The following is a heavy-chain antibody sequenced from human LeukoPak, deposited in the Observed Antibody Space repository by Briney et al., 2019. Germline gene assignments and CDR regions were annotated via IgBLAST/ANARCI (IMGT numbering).Heavy chain of an antibody. CDR2: ISSSSSYI. CDR3: ARGGSGDGFDP. CDR1: GFTFSSYS. J-gene: IGHJ5*02. Sequence: GGSLRLSCAASGFTFSSYSMNWVRQAPGKGLEWVSSISSSSSYIYYADSVKGRFTISRDNSKNTLYLQMNSLRAEDTAVYYCARGGSGDGFDPWGQGTLVTVSS. V-gene: IGHV3-21*01. D-gene: IGHD2-21*02.